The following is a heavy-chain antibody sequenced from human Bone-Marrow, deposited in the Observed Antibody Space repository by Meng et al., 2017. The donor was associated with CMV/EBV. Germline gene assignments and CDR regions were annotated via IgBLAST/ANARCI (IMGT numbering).Heavy chain of an antibody. Sequence: GESLKISCAASGFTFSSYSMNWVRQAPGKGLEWVSSISRSSSYIYYADSVKGRFTISRDNAKNALYLQMNRLRAEGTAVYDCARGGVAGTGGYYVDYWGQGTLVTVSS. J-gene: IGHJ4*02. CDR3: ARGGVAGTGGYYVDY. D-gene: IGHD6-19*01. V-gene: IGHV3-21*01. CDR1: GFTFSSYS. CDR2: ISRSSSYI.